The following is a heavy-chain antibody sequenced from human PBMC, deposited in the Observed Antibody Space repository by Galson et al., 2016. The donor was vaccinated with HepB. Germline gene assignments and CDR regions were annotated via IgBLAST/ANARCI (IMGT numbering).Heavy chain of an antibody. CDR2: IDAGNGNT. J-gene: IGHJ6*02. CDR1: GYTFTSYV. V-gene: IGHV1-3*01. Sequence: SVKVSCKASGYTFTSYVMHWVRQAPGQRLEWMGWIDAGNGNTKYSQKFQGGVTITRDTSATTAYMELSSLKSEDTAVYYCARDPPRYCSGGSCNYYYYMDVWGQGTSVTVSS. D-gene: IGHD2-15*01. CDR3: ARDPPRYCSGGSCNYYYYMDV.